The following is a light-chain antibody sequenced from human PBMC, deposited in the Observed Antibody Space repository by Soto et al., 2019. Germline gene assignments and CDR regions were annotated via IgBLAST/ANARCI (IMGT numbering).Light chain of an antibody. Sequence: EIVMTQSPATLSVSPGERVTLSCRASQSVSRSLAWYQQKPGQAPRLLIYGASTRATGIPARFSGSGSGTEFTLTISSLQSEDFAVNYCQQYNKWPPFTFGPGTKVDIK. CDR1: QSVSRS. CDR3: QQYNKWPPFT. CDR2: GAS. J-gene: IGKJ3*01. V-gene: IGKV3-15*01.